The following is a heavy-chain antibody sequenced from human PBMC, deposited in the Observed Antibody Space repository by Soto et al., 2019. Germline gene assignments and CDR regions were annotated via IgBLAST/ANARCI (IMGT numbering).Heavy chain of an antibody. CDR3: TRRDGYKYSFFDY. CDR1: GFTFGDYA. D-gene: IGHD5-12*01. V-gene: IGHV3-49*04. Sequence: GGSLRLSCTASGFTFGDYAMSWVRQAPGKGLEWVGFIRSKAYGGTTEYAASVKGRLTNSRDDSKSIAYLQMNSLKTEDTAVYFCTRRDGYKYSFFDYWGQGTLVTVSS. CDR2: IRSKAYGGTT. J-gene: IGHJ4*02.